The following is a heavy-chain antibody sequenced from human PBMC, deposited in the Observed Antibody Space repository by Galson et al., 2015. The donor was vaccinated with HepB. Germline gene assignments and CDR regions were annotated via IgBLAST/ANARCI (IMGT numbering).Heavy chain of an antibody. CDR1: GGTFSSYT. CDR2: IIPILGIA. Sequence: SVKVSCKASGGTFSSYTISWVRQAPGQGLEWMGRIIPILGIANYAQKFQGRVTITADKSTSTAYMELSSLRSEDTAVYCCARGVNHYDILTGYSSDALDIWGQGTMVTVSS. CDR3: ARGVNHYDILTGYSSDALDI. D-gene: IGHD3-9*01. V-gene: IGHV1-69*02. J-gene: IGHJ3*02.